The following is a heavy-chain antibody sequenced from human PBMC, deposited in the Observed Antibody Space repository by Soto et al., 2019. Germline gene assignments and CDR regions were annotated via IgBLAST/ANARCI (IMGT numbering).Heavy chain of an antibody. D-gene: IGHD3-16*01. CDR1: GFTFSTYG. CDR3: ARVGAVEY. Sequence: TGGSLRLSCVVSGFTFSTYGMTWVRQAPGKGLEWVSYISSGASSIFYADSVKGRFTISRDDAKSSLYLQMNSLRDEDTAVYYCARVGAVEYWGQGTLVTVSS. CDR2: ISSGASSI. V-gene: IGHV3-48*02. J-gene: IGHJ4*02.